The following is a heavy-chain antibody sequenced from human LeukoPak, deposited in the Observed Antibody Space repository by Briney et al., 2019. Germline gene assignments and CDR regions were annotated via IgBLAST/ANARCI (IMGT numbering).Heavy chain of an antibody. V-gene: IGHV5-51*01. CDR1: GYQFSNFW. Sequence: GESLKISCKGLGYQFSNFWIGWVRQMPGRGLEWLGIIYPGDSDTRYSPSFEGQVTISADKSISTAYLQWNSLKASDTAIYYCARGYYNNSPGGFDYWGQGTLVSVSS. D-gene: IGHD3-10*01. CDR3: ARGYYNNSPGGFDY. J-gene: IGHJ4*02. CDR2: IYPGDSDT.